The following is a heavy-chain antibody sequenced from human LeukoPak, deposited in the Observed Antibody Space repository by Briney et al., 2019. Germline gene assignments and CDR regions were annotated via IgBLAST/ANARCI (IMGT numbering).Heavy chain of an antibody. CDR3: AKDLLHGSGTYSWGVFDY. D-gene: IGHD3-10*01. Sequence: GGSLRLSCAASGFTFSNYAMSWVRQTPGKGLEWVSGISARGLNKFYPDSVKGRFTTSRDNSNNMIYLQMNTLGAEDTAVYYCAKDLLHGSGTYSWGVFDYWGQGTLVTVSS. CDR2: ISARGLNK. V-gene: IGHV3-23*01. J-gene: IGHJ4*02. CDR1: GFTFSNYA.